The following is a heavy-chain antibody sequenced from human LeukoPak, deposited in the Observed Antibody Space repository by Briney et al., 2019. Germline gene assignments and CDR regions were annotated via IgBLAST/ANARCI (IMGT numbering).Heavy chain of an antibody. J-gene: IGHJ4*02. CDR2: IIPIFVTA. CDR3: ARDPYSDHYFDY. D-gene: IGHD5-18*01. CDR1: GGTFSSYA. V-gene: IGHV1-69*05. Sequence: SVKVSCKASGGTFSSYAISWVRQAPGQGLEWMGGIIPIFVTANYAQKFQGRVTMTRDMSTSTVYMELSSLRSEDTAVYYCARDPYSDHYFDYWGQGTLVTVSS.